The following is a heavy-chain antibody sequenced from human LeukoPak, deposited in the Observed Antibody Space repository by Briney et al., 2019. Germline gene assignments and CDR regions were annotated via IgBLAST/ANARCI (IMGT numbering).Heavy chain of an antibody. CDR2: TYYRSKWYN. D-gene: IGHD5-18*01. CDR1: GDSVSSNSAT. CDR3: ARDKGGGVDTALAY. V-gene: IGHV6-1*01. Sequence: SQTLSHTCAISGDSVSSNSATWNWIRQSPSRGLEWLGRTYYRSKWYNNYAVSVKSRITIIPDTSNNQFSLQLNSVTPEDTAVYYCARDKGGGVDTALAYWGQGTLVTVSS. J-gene: IGHJ4*02.